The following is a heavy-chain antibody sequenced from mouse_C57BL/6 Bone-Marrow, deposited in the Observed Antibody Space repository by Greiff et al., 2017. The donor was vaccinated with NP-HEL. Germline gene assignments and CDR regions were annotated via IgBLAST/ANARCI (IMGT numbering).Heavy chain of an antibody. Sequence: QVQLQQSGPELVKPGASVKISCKASGYAFSSSWMNWVKQRPGKGLEWIGRIYPGDGDTNYNGKFKGKATLTADKSSSTAYMQLSSLTSEDSAVYFCAYDGYSYWYFDVWGTGTTVTVSS. J-gene: IGHJ1*03. CDR1: GYAFSSSW. V-gene: IGHV1-82*01. CDR2: IYPGDGDT. CDR3: AYDGYSYWYFDV. D-gene: IGHD2-3*01.